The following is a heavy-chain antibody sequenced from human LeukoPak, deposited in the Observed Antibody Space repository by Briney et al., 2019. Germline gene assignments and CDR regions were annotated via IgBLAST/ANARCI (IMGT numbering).Heavy chain of an antibody. CDR3: ARGGYSYGYGYYYYYYMDV. CDR2: INHSGST. D-gene: IGHD5-18*01. V-gene: IGHV4-34*01. Sequence: SETLSLTCAVYGGSFSGYYWSWIRPPPGKGLECIGEINHSGSTNYNPSLKSRVTISVDTSKKQFSLKLSSVTAADTAVYYCARGGYSYGYGYYYYYYMDVWGKGTTVTVSS. CDR1: GGSFSGYY. J-gene: IGHJ6*03.